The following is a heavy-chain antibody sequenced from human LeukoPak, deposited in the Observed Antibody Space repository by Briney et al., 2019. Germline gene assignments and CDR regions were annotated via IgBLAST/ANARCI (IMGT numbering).Heavy chain of an antibody. CDR2: INPSGGST. Sequence: ASVKVSCKASGYTFTSYYMHWVRQAPGQGLEWMGIINPSGGSTSYAQKFQGRVTMTRDTSTSTVYMELSSLRSEDTAVYYCARYGGGQWLVRPFDYWGQGTLVTVSS. CDR1: GYTFTSYY. CDR3: ARYGGGQWLVRPFDY. V-gene: IGHV1-46*01. D-gene: IGHD6-19*01. J-gene: IGHJ4*02.